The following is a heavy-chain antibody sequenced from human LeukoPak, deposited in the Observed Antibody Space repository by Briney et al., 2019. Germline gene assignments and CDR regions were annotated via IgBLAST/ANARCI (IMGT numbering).Heavy chain of an antibody. CDR2: ISGSGGST. D-gene: IGHD3-10*01. J-gene: IGHJ4*02. CDR1: GFTFSSYA. Sequence: PGGSLRLSCAASGFTFSSYAMSWVRQAPGKGLEWVSAISGSGGSTYYADSVKGRFTISRDNSKNTLYLQMNSLRAEDTAVYYCAKAGYYGSGSYFPFDYWGQGTLVTVSS. V-gene: IGHV3-23*01. CDR3: AKAGYYGSGSYFPFDY.